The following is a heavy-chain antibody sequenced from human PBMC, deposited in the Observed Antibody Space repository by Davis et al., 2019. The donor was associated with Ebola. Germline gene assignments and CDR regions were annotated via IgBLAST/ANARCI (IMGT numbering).Heavy chain of an antibody. Sequence: MPSETLSLTCTVSGGSISSYYWGWIRQPPGKGLEWIGTIYYSGSTYYNPPLKSRVTISVDTSKNQFSLKLTSVTAADTAVYYCARQPYDYVWGTYRYPYYFDYWGQGTLVTVSS. CDR2: IYYSGST. D-gene: IGHD3-16*02. CDR3: ARQPYDYVWGTYRYPYYFDY. CDR1: GGSISSYY. V-gene: IGHV4-39*01. J-gene: IGHJ4*02.